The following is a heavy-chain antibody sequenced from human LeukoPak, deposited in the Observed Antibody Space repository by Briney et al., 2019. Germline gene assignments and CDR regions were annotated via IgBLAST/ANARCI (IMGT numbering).Heavy chain of an antibody. CDR2: IWYDGSNK. CDR1: GFTFSYYG. CDR3: ASQGYCSSTSCYEDY. D-gene: IGHD2-2*01. Sequence: GGSLRLSCAASGFTFSYYGMHWVRQAPGKGLEWVAVIWYDGSNKYYADSVKGRFTISRDNSKNTLYLQMNSLRAEDTAVYYCASQGYCSSTSCYEDYWGQGTLVTVSS. J-gene: IGHJ4*02. V-gene: IGHV3-33*08.